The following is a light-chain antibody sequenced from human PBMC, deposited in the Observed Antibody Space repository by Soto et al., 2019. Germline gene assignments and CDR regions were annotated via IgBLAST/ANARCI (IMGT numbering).Light chain of an antibody. V-gene: IGKV2-28*01. CDR3: VQSLDTHTA. Sequence: EIVLTQSPLSLSVTPGEPASISCRSSQSLLSSNGYTYLEWYLQKPGQAPQLLIYLSSDRASGVPARFSGSGSGTDFTLTISTVEAGDVGIYYGVQSLDTHTACGGGTKVEIK. J-gene: IGKJ4*01. CDR1: QSLLSSNGYTY. CDR2: LSS.